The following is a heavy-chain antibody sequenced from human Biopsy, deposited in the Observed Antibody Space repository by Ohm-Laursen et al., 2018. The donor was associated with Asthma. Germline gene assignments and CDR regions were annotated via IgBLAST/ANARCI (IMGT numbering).Heavy chain of an antibody. CDR3: ARVRRYGDIFFGMDV. V-gene: IGHV4-30-4*01. CDR2: AHFSGST. J-gene: IGHJ6*01. CDR1: GGYIDSHDWS. D-gene: IGHD4-17*01. Sequence: TLSLTCTVSGGYIDSHDWSWCWTRQSPGKGLQWLGYAHFSGSTHYNPSLDRRIRMSVDTSKSQVSLSLTSVSAADTAVYFCARVRRYGDIFFGMDVWGQGTTVTVSS.